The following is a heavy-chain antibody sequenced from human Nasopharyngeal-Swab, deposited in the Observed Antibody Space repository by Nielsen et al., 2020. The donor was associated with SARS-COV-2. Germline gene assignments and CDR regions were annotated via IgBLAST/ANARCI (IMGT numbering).Heavy chain of an antibody. J-gene: IGHJ6*02. D-gene: IGHD2-15*01. CDR2: ISSSSSDI. V-gene: IGHV3-21*01. Sequence: GESLKISCVDSGFRDYSMNLVRQAPGTGLELVSSISSSSSDIYYADSVKGRFTISRDSAKNSLYLQMNNLRAEDTAVYYCARGYCSSGSCYAKHYGMDVWGQGTTVTVSS. CDR1: GFRDYS. CDR3: ARGYCSSGSCYAKHYGMDV.